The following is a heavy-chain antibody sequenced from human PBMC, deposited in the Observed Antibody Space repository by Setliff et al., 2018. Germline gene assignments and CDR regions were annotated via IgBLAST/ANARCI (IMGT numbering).Heavy chain of an antibody. CDR1: GFTFSTYV. CDR2: IHGEGINT. Sequence: GGSLRLSCAASGFTFSTYVMTWVRQAPGKGLEWVSSIHGEGINTYYADSVKGRFTISRDISKNTVYLQMNSLRVEDTAVYFCAKVYRDYGNSVDAFDVWGQGTMVTVSS. V-gene: IGHV3-23*01. J-gene: IGHJ3*01. CDR3: AKVYRDYGNSVDAFDV. D-gene: IGHD4-17*01.